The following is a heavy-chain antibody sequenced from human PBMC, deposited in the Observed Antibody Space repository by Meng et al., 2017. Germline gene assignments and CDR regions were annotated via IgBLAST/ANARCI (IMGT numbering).Heavy chain of an antibody. CDR2: IIPIFGTA. D-gene: IGHD2-21*02. V-gene: IGHV1-69*01. CDR3: AREGPCGGDCSGFDY. Sequence: VQRVQSGAEVKKPGSSVKVSCKASGGTFSSYAISWVRQAPGQGLEWMGGIIPIFGTANYAQKFQGRVTITADESTSTAYMELSSLRSEDTAVYYCAREGPCGGDCSGFDYWGQGTLVTVSS. CDR1: GGTFSSYA. J-gene: IGHJ4*02.